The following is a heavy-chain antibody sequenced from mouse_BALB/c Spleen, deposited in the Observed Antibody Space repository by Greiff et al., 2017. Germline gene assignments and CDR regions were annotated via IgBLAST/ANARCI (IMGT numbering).Heavy chain of an antibody. CDR3: ARIYGNLAWFAY. J-gene: IGHJ3*01. CDR2: IRNKANGYTT. Sequence: EVKLMESGGGLVQPGGSLRLSCATSGFTFTDYYMSWVRQPPGKALEWLGFIRNKANGYTTEYSASVKGRFTISRDNSQSILYLQMNTLRAEDGATYYCARIYGNLAWFAYWGQETLVTVSA. D-gene: IGHD2-1*01. V-gene: IGHV7-3*02. CDR1: GFTFTDYY.